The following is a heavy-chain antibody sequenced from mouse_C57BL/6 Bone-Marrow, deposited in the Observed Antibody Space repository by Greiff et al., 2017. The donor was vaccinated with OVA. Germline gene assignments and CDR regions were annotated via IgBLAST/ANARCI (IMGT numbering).Heavy chain of an antibody. CDR2: INPNNGGT. CDR1: GYTFTDYN. J-gene: IGHJ3*01. Sequence: VQLKESGPELVKPGASVKMSCKASGYTFTDYNMHWVKQSHGKSLEWIGYINPNNGGTSYNQKFKGKATLTVNKSSSTAYMELRSLTSEDSAVYYYAIYYDYGFAYWGQGTLVTVSA. D-gene: IGHD2-4*01. V-gene: IGHV1-22*01. CDR3: AIYYDYGFAY.